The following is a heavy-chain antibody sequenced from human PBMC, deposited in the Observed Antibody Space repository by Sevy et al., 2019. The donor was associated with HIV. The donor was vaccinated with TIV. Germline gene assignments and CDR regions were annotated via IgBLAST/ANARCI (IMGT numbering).Heavy chain of an antibody. CDR1: GFTFSSYA. CDR2: ISGSGGST. CDR3: VKDLGGGSYPFDY. J-gene: IGHJ4*02. V-gene: IGHV3-23*01. Sequence: GGSLRLSCAASGFTFSSYAMSWVRQAPGKGLEWVSAISGSGGSTYYADSVKGRFTISRDNSKNTLYLQMNSLRAEDTAVYYCVKDLGGGSYPFDYWGQGTLVTVSS. D-gene: IGHD1-26*01.